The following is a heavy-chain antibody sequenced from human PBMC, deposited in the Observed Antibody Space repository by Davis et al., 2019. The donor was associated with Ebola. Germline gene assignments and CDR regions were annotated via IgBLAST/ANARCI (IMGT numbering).Heavy chain of an antibody. D-gene: IGHD1-26*01. CDR3: ARAGGGATPFDY. J-gene: IGHJ4*02. Sequence: MPGGSLRLSCTVSGGSISNYYRSWIRQPPGKGLEWIGDIYHNHPSLKSRVTISMDMSKNHFSLNLSSVAAADTAVYYCARAGGGATPFDYWGQGTLVTVSS. CDR1: GGSISNYY. V-gene: IGHV4-59*12. CDR2: IYH.